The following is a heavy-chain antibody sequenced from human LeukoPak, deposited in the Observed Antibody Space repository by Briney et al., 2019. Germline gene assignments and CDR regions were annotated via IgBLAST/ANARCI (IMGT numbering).Heavy chain of an antibody. Sequence: ASVKVSCKASGYTFTSYYMHWVRQAPGQGLEWMGIINPSGGSTSYAQKFQGRVTMTRDMSTSTVYMELSSLRSEDTAVYYCVRDPGCDVTTVTTCYYYYYMDVWGKGTTDTVSS. D-gene: IGHD4-11*01. CDR2: INPSGGST. CDR3: VRDPGCDVTTVTTCYYYYYMDV. V-gene: IGHV1-46*01. CDR1: GYTFTSYY. J-gene: IGHJ6*03.